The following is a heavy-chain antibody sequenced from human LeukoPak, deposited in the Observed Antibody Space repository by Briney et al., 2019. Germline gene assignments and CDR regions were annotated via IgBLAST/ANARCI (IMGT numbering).Heavy chain of an antibody. J-gene: IGHJ4*02. CDR2: IWYDGSNK. V-gene: IGHV3-33*01. Sequence: GGSLRLSCAAPGFTFSSYGMHWVRQAPGKGLEWVAVIWYDGSNKYYADSVKGRFTISRDNSKNTLYLQMNSLRAEDTAVYYCARDRRGPAASILDYWGQGTLVTVSS. D-gene: IGHD2-2*01. CDR1: GFTFSSYG. CDR3: ARDRRGPAASILDY.